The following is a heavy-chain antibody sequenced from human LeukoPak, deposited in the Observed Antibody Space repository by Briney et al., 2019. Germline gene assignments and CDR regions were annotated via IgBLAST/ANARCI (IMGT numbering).Heavy chain of an antibody. Sequence: TGGSLRLSCAASGFTFTNYWMNWVRQAPGKGLEWVANLKQDGSEKNYVDSVKGRFTISRDNAKNSLYLQMNSLRDEDTAVYYCAAAGDYWGQGTLVTVSS. V-gene: IGHV3-7*01. J-gene: IGHJ4*02. CDR3: AAAGDY. D-gene: IGHD3-10*01. CDR1: GFTFTNYW. CDR2: LKQDGSEK.